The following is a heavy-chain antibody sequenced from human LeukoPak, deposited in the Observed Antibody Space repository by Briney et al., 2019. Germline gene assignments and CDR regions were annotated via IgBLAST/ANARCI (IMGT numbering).Heavy chain of an antibody. CDR3: ARPRDGYNFYAFDI. CDR2: IYFSGST. J-gene: IGHJ3*02. D-gene: IGHD5-24*01. V-gene: IGHV4-59*01. Sequence: PSETLSLTCTVSGGSISGYYWSWIRKPPGKGLEWIGYIYFSGSTNYNPSLKSRVTISVDTSKNQFSLKLSSVTAADTAVYYCARPRDGYNFYAFDIWGQGTMVTVSS. CDR1: GGSISGYY.